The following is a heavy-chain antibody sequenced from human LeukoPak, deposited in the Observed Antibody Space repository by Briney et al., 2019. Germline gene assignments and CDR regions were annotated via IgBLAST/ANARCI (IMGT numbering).Heavy chain of an antibody. Sequence: SETLSLTCTVSGYSISSGYYWGWIRQPPGKGLEWIGSIYHSGSTYYNPSLKSRVTISVDTSKNQFSLKLSSVTAADTAVYYCASSSSGCPYYFDYWGQGTLVTVSS. CDR2: IYHSGST. V-gene: IGHV4-38-2*02. CDR1: GYSISSGYY. CDR3: ASSSSGCPYYFDY. J-gene: IGHJ4*02. D-gene: IGHD3-22*01.